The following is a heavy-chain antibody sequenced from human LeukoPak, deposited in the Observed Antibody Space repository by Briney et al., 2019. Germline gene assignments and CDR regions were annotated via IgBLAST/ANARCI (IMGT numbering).Heavy chain of an antibody. J-gene: IGHJ5*02. D-gene: IGHD3-3*01. CDR3: ARGRLWSGSGGWFDP. Sequence: KPSETLSLTCTVSGGSISSGDYYWSRIRQPPGKGLERIGYIYYSGSTYYNPSLKSRVTISVDTSKNQFSLKLSSVTAADTAVYYCARGRLWSGSGGWFDPWGQGTLVTVSS. CDR1: GGSISSGDYY. V-gene: IGHV4-30-4*08. CDR2: IYYSGST.